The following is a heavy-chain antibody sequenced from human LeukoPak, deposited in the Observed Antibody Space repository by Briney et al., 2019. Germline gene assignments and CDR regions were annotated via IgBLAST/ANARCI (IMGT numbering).Heavy chain of an antibody. CDR2: IYYTGAT. Sequence: SETLSLTCTVSGGSIGSDYWTWIRQPPGKGLEYIGYIYYTGATNYNPSLKSRVTISVDTSKNQFSLKLSSVTAADTAVYFCARDTTPYSSGWYDYWGQGTLVTVSS. CDR3: ARDTTPYSSGWYDY. J-gene: IGHJ4*02. V-gene: IGHV4-59*12. CDR1: GGSIGSDY. D-gene: IGHD6-19*01.